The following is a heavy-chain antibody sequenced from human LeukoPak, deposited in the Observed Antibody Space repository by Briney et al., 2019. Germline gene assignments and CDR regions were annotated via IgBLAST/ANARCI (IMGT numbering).Heavy chain of an antibody. Sequence: GESLKISCKGSGYSFTSYWIGWVRQMPGKGLEWMGIIYPGDSDTRYSPSFQGQVTISADKSISTAYLQWSSLKASDTAMYYCARQPSNWNRPSPIDYWGQGTLVTVSS. CDR2: IYPGDSDT. V-gene: IGHV5-51*01. CDR1: GYSFTSYW. CDR3: ARQPSNWNRPSPIDY. D-gene: IGHD1-1*01. J-gene: IGHJ4*02.